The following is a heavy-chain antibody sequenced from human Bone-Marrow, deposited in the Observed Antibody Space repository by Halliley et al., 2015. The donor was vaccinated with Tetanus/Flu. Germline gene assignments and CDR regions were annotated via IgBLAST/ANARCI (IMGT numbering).Heavy chain of an antibody. J-gene: IGHJ4*02. CDR2: IYHSGST. CDR1: GGSISGFEW. D-gene: IGHD3-22*01. V-gene: IGHV4-4*02. Sequence: TLSLTCAVSGGSISGFEWWSWVRQSPGKGLEWIAEIYHSGSTNKNPSLKSRVTISVDKSTNQFSLNLTSVTAADTAVYYCARGGARRLYASSATGVFDYGGQGTLVTVSS. CDR3: ARGGARRLYASSATGVFDY.